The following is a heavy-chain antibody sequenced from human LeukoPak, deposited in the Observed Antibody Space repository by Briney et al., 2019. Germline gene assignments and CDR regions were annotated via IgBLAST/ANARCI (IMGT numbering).Heavy chain of an antibody. CDR3: ARIDSYGRGNAFDI. CDR2: IIPILGIA. CDR1: GGTFSSYT. J-gene: IGHJ3*02. D-gene: IGHD5-18*01. V-gene: IGHV1-69*02. Sequence: SVKVSCKASGGTFSSYTISWVRQAPGQGLEWMGRIIPILGIANYAQKFQGRVTITADKSTSTAYMELSSLRSEDTAVYYCARIDSYGRGNAFDIWRPGTMVTVSS.